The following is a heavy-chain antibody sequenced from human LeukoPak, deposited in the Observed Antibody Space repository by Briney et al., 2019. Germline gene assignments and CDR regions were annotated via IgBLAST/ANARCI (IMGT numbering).Heavy chain of an antibody. Sequence: HPGGSLRLSCAASGFTFSSYAMSWVRQAPGKGLEWVSAISGSGGSTYYADSVKGRFTISRDNSKSTLYLQMNSLRAEDTAVYYCAKEGGYCSGGSCYFRYFDYWGQGTLVTVSS. J-gene: IGHJ4*02. CDR3: AKEGGYCSGGSCYFRYFDY. CDR1: GFTFSSYA. CDR2: ISGSGGST. V-gene: IGHV3-23*01. D-gene: IGHD2-15*01.